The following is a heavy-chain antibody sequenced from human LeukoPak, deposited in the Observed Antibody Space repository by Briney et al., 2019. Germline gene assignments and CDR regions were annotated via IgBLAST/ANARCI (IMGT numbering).Heavy chain of an antibody. Sequence: GGSLRLSCAASGSTFSDYYMSWIRQAPGKGLEWVSYISSSGSTIYYADSVKGRFTISRGNAKNSLYLQMNSLRAEDTAVYYCARDPGSGWYHYYYGMDVWGQGTTVTVSS. CDR1: GSTFSDYY. J-gene: IGHJ6*02. V-gene: IGHV3-11*01. D-gene: IGHD6-19*01. CDR3: ARDPGSGWYHYYYGMDV. CDR2: ISSSGSTI.